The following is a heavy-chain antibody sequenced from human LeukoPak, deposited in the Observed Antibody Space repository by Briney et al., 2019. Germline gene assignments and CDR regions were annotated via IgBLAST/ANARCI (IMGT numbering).Heavy chain of an antibody. J-gene: IGHJ2*01. CDR2: INHSGST. D-gene: IGHD3-9*01. CDR3: ASLYYDVLTGYYGWYFDL. CDR1: GGSFSGYS. Sequence: PSETLSLTCAVYGGSFSGYSWSWIRQPPGKGLEWIGEINHSGSTYYNPSLKSRVTISVDTSKNQFSLKLSSVTAADTAVYYCASLYYDVLTGYYGWYFDLWGRGTLVTVSS. V-gene: IGHV4-34*01.